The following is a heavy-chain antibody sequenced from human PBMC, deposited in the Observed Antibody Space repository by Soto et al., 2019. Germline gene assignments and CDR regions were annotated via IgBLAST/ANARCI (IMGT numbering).Heavy chain of an antibody. CDR3: ARARKDYDSGYVAFYFDS. V-gene: IGHV3-48*02. J-gene: IGHJ4*02. CDR2: ISRNGRTI. CDR1: GFTFSDYN. D-gene: IGHD3-10*01. Sequence: GGSLRLSCAASGFTFSDYNMNWVRQAPGKGLEWVAYISRNGRTIYYSDSVKGRFTISRDSVRDSLSLQMDGLRDEDSAVYYCARARKDYDSGYVAFYFDSRGQGEQVTVSS.